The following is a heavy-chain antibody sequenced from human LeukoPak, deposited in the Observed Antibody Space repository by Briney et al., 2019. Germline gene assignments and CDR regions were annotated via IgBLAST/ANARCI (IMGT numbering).Heavy chain of an antibody. CDR3: ARDGAEDIVVVPAARDDNWFDP. V-gene: IGHV4-4*07. CDR2: IYTSGST. J-gene: IGHJ5*02. Sequence: SETLSLTCTVSGGSISSYYWTWIRQPAGKGLEGIGRIYTSGSTNYNPSLKSRVTMSVDTSKNQFSLKLSSVTAADTAVYYCARDGAEDIVVVPAARDDNWFDPWGQGSLVTVSS. CDR1: GGSISSYY. D-gene: IGHD2-2*01.